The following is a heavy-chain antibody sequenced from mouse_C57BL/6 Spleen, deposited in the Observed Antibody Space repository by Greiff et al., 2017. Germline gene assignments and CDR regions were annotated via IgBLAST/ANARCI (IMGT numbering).Heavy chain of an antibody. CDR3: ARSGWHFDY. V-gene: IGHV1-18*01. CDR1: GYTFTDYS. D-gene: IGHD3-1*01. CDR2: INPNNGGT. J-gene: IGHJ2*01. Sequence: EVQLQQSGPELVKPGASVKIPCKASGYTFTDYSMDWVKQSHGKSLEWIGDINPNNGGTIYNQKFKGKATLTVDKSSSTAYMELRSLTSEDTAVYYCARSGWHFDYWGQGTTLTVSS.